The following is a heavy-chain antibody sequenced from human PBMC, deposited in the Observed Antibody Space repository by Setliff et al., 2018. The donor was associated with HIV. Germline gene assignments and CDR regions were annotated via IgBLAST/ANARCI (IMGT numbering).Heavy chain of an antibody. D-gene: IGHD3-22*01. Sequence: PSETLSLTCTVSGGSISSGSNHWSWIRQPAGKGLEWIGHIYTSGSTKYNPSLKSRVTISVDKSKNQFSLKLTSVTAADTAVYYCARRSLEYYYDSSATGAFDIWGQGTMVTVSS. CDR3: ARRSLEYYYDSSATGAFDI. J-gene: IGHJ3*02. V-gene: IGHV4-61*09. CDR1: GGSISSGSNH. CDR2: IYTSGST.